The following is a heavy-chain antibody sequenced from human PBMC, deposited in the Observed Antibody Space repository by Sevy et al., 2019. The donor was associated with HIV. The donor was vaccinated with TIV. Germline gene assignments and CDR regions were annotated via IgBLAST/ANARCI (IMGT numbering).Heavy chain of an antibody. J-gene: IGHJ5*02. CDR1: GFTFSSYA. D-gene: IGHD6-19*01. CDR3: AQDSVGSGWYRGWFDP. CDR2: ISGSGGST. Sequence: GGSLRLSCAASGFTFSSYAMSWVRQAPGKGLEWVSAISGSGGSTYYADSVKGRFTISRDNSQNTLYLQMNSLRAEDTAVYCCAQDSVGSGWYRGWFDPWGQGTLVTVSS. V-gene: IGHV3-23*01.